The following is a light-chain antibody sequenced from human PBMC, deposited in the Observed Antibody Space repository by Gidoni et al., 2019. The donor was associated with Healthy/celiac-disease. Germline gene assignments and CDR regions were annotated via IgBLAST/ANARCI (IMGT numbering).Light chain of an antibody. J-gene: IGKJ3*01. CDR3: QQYGSSPPRGT. CDR1: QSVSSSY. V-gene: IGKV3-20*01. CDR2: GAS. Sequence: EIVLTQSPGTLSLSPGERATLSCRASQSVSSSYLAWYQQKPGQAPRLLIYGASSRATGIPDRFSGSGSGTDFTLTISRLEPEDFAVYYCQQYGSSPPRGTFXPXTKVDIK.